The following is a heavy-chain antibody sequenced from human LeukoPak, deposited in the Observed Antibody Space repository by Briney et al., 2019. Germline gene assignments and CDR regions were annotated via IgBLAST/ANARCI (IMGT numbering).Heavy chain of an antibody. CDR3: ASESRQLGN. V-gene: IGHV4-59*01. Sequence: PSETLSLTRTVSGASISSLYWSWIRQPPGRGLEWIGFISNSGSPTYNPSLNSRVTISPDTSKNQFSLKVNYVTAAGTAVYYCASESRQLGNWGQGILVTVSS. CDR1: GASISSLY. J-gene: IGHJ4*02. CDR2: ISNSGSP. D-gene: IGHD1-1*01.